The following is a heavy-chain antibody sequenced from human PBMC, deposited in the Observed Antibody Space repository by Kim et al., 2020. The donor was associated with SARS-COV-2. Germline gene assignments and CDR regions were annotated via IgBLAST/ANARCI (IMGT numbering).Heavy chain of an antibody. CDR1: GFTVSSNY. CDR3: ASGITNAYYYYGMDV. CDR2: IYSGGST. D-gene: IGHD3-3*01. V-gene: IGHV3-53*01. J-gene: IGHJ6*02. Sequence: GGSLRLSCAASGFTVSSNYMSWVRQAPGKGLEWVSVIYSGGSTYYADSVKGRFTISRDNSKNTLYLQMNSLRAEDTAVYYCASGITNAYYYYGMDVWGQGTTVTVSS.